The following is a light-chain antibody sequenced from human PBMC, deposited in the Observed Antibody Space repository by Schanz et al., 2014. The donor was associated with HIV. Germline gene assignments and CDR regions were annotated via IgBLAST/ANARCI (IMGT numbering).Light chain of an antibody. Sequence: EAVLTQSPATLSVYPGERVTLSCRPTQIISNSLAWYQQRPGQPPRLLLYGASNRATGVPDRYSGSGSGTDFTLTISGLEPEDFAVYYCQQYGVSPPWTFGQGTKVEIK. CDR3: QQYGVSPPWT. J-gene: IGKJ1*01. CDR2: GAS. V-gene: IGKV3-20*01. CDR1: QIISNS.